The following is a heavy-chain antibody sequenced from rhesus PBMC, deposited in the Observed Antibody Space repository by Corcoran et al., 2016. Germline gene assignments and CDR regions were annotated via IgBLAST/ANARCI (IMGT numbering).Heavy chain of an antibody. D-gene: IGHD6-25*01. Sequence: QLQLQESGPGLVKPSETLSVTCAVSGGSISSSYWSWIRQAPGKGLGWIGNIYGSGSSTNYNPCLKSRVTVAGDASRKELGRRRGAVTTADTAVYYCARAPGGGSWNGGGLDSWGQGVVVTVSS. J-gene: IGHJ6*01. V-gene: IGHV4-169*01. CDR3: ARAPGGGSWNGGGLDS. CDR2: IYGSGSST. CDR1: GGSISSSY.